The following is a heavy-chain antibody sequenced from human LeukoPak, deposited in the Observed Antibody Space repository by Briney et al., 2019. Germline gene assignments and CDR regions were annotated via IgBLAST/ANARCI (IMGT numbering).Heavy chain of an antibody. CDR2: ISSSSSYI. Sequence: GGSLRLSCAASGSTFSSYSMNWVRQAPGKGLEWVSSISSSSSYIYYADSVKGRFTISRDNAKNSLYLQMNSLRAEDTAVYYCAREGTGFGPEDYYYYYMDVWGKGTTVTVSS. CDR3: AREGTGFGPEDYYYYYMDV. J-gene: IGHJ6*03. CDR1: GSTFSSYS. V-gene: IGHV3-21*01. D-gene: IGHD3-10*01.